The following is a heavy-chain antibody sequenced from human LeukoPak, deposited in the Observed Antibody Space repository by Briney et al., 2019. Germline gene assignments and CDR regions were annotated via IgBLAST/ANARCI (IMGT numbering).Heavy chain of an antibody. J-gene: IGHJ4*02. D-gene: IGHD4-17*01. CDR2: INAGNGNT. CDR3: ARTPDGDKFDY. Sequence: ASVKASCKASGYIFTSYAMHWVRQAPGQRLEWMGWINAGNGNTKYSQKFQGRVTITRDTSASTAYMELSSLRSEDTAVYYCARTPDGDKFDYWGQGTLVTVSS. CDR1: GYIFTSYA. V-gene: IGHV1-3*01.